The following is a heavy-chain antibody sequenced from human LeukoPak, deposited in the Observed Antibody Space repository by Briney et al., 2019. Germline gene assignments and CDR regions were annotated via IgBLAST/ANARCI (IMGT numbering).Heavy chain of an antibody. Sequence: GGSLRLSCAASGFTVTTNYMTWVRQAPGKGLEWVSLLYSGGSTYYADSVKGRFTISRDNSKNTLYLQMNSLRAEDTAVYYCARAPHPAAGVDYWGQGTLVTVSS. CDR3: ARAPHPAAGVDY. J-gene: IGHJ4*02. D-gene: IGHD6-13*01. CDR2: LYSGGST. CDR1: GFTVTTNY. V-gene: IGHV3-66*01.